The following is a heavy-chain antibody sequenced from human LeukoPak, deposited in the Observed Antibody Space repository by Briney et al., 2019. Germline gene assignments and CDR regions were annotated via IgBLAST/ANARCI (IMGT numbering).Heavy chain of an antibody. Sequence: GGSLRLSCAASGFTVSSNYMSWVRQAPGKGLEWVSLIYSGGSTYYADSVKGRFTISRGNSKNTLYLQMNSLRAEDTAVYYCAKDGGYSYVSYFDYWGQGTLVTVSS. V-gene: IGHV3-53*05. D-gene: IGHD5-18*01. CDR1: GFTVSSNY. CDR2: IYSGGST. CDR3: AKDGGYSYVSYFDY. J-gene: IGHJ4*02.